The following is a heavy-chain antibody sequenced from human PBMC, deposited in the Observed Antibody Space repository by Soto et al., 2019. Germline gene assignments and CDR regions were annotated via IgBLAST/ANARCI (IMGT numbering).Heavy chain of an antibody. CDR1: GFNFNSYT. J-gene: IGHJ6*02. V-gene: IGHV3-21*01. CDR3: ARDCSGGSCYPGMDV. Sequence: EVQLVESGGGLVKPGGSLRLSCAASGFNFNSYTINWVRQAPGKRLEWLSSISSSGYIFSTDSVRGRFTISRDNAKNSVYLQIISLGAEDTAVYFCARDCSGGSCYPGMDVWGQGTTVTVSS. D-gene: IGHD2-15*01. CDR2: ISSSGYI.